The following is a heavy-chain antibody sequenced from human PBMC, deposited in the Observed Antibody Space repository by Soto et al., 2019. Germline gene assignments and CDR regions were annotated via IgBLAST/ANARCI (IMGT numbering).Heavy chain of an antibody. Sequence: PGGSLRLSCAASGFTFSGSAMHWVRQASGKGLEWVGRIRSKANSYATAYAASVKGRFTISRDDSKNTAYLQMNSLKTEDTAVYYCTSIRHNVDTAMVMYFWGQGTLVTVSS. J-gene: IGHJ4*02. D-gene: IGHD5-18*01. V-gene: IGHV3-73*01. CDR1: GFTFSGSA. CDR3: TSIRHNVDTAMVMYF. CDR2: IRSKANSYAT.